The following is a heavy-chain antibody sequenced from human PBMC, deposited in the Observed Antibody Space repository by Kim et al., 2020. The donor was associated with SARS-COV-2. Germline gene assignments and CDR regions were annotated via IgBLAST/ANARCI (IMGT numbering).Heavy chain of an antibody. J-gene: IGHJ1*01. CDR2: INPNSGDT. CDR1: GYTFTGFY. CDR3: ARDPHVRAYTSGYELIH. D-gene: IGHD5-18*01. Sequence: ASVKVSCKASGYTFTGFYVHWMRQAPGQGLEWMGWINPNSGDTNYAQKFQGRVTLTRDTSISTAYMTLNSLTSDDTAIYFCARDPHVRAYTSGYELIHWG. V-gene: IGHV1-2*02.